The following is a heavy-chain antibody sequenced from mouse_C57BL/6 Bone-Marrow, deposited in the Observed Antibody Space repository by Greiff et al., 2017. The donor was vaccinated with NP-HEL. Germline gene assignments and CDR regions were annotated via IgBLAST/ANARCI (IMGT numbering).Heavy chain of an antibody. V-gene: IGHV3-6*01. CDR1: GYSITSGYY. D-gene: IGHD1-1*01. CDR3: ARYYGSSDFDV. CDR2: ISYDGSN. Sequence: EVQLQESGPGLVKPSQSLSLTCSVTGYSITSGYYWNWIRQFPGNKLEWMGYISYDGSNNYNPSLKNRISITRDTSKNQFFLKLNSVTTEDTATYYCARYYGSSDFDVWGTGTTVTVSS. J-gene: IGHJ1*03.